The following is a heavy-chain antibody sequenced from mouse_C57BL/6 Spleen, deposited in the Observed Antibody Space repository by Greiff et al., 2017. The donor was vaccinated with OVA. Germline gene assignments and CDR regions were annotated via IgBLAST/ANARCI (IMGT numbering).Heavy chain of an antibody. V-gene: IGHV5-4*01. CDR2: ISDGGSYT. J-gene: IGHJ1*03. CDR1: GFTFSSYA. D-gene: IGHD2-1*01. Sequence: DVKLVESGGGLVKPGGSLKLSCAASGFTFSSYAMSWVRQTPEKRLEWVATISDGGSYTYYPDNVKGRFTISRDNAKNNLYLQMSHLKSEDTAMYYGTRDPVTHWYVDVWGTGTTVTVSS. CDR3: TRDPVTHWYVDV.